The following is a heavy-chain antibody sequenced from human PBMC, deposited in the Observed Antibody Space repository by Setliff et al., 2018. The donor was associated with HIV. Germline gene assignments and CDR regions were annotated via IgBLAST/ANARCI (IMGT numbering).Heavy chain of an antibody. CDR2: IYTSGNTNYNPST. J-gene: IGHJ3*02. CDR3: TRQSPVAGSGAFDI. D-gene: IGHD6-19*01. V-gene: IGHV4-61*02. Sequence: PSETLSLTCTVSGDSISSGGYYWSWIRQPAGQGLEWIGRIYTSGNTNYNPSTNYNPSLKSRITISLETSRNQFSLRVTSVTATDTAVYYCTRQSPVAGSGAFDIWGQGTMVTVSS. CDR1: GDSISSGGYY.